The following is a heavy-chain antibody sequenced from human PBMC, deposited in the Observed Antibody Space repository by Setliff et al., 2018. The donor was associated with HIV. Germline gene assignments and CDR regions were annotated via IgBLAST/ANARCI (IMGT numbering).Heavy chain of an antibody. CDR1: GGTFSSYA. Sequence: GASVKVSCKASGGTFSSYAISWVRQAPGQGLEWMGGIIPVFDTANYAQKFQGRVTITADESTSTSSMELSSLGSEDTAMYYCATGGVIVPAGYSWGQGYCGGECYYHFDYWGQGTLVTVSS. V-gene: IGHV1-69*13. J-gene: IGHJ4*02. CDR3: ATGGVIVPAGYSWGQGYCGGECYYHFDY. D-gene: IGHD2-21*01. CDR2: IIPVFDTA.